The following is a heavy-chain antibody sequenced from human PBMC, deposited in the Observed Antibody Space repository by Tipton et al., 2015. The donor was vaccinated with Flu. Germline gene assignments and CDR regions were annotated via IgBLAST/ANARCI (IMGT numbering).Heavy chain of an antibody. Sequence: LRLSCRVSGASISNFCWSWIRQPPGKGLEWIAYISYNGSPNYHPSLKSRVTISVDTSKNEFSLSLTSVTGADTAVYYCAKDDCGAGPFYNGMDVWGQGTTVTVSS. CDR3: AKDDCGAGPFYNGMDV. D-gene: IGHD4/OR15-4a*01. V-gene: IGHV4-59*01. CDR2: ISYNGSP. J-gene: IGHJ6*02. CDR1: GASISNFC.